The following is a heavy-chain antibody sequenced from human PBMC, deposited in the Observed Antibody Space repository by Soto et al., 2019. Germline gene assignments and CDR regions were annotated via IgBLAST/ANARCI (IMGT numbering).Heavy chain of an antibody. V-gene: IGHV1-3*01. D-gene: IGHD3-10*01. CDR1: GYTFTSYA. Sequence: QVQLVQSGAEVKKPGASVKVSCKASGYTFTSYAMHWVRQAPGQRLEWMGWINAGNGNTKYSQKFQGRVTITRDTSASTAYMELSSLRSEDTAVYYCARVSISGLGYGMDVWGQGTTVTVSS. CDR3: ARVSISGLGYGMDV. J-gene: IGHJ6*02. CDR2: INAGNGNT.